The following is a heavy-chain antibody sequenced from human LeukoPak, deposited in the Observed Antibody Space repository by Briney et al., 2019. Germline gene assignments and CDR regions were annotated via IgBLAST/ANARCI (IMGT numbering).Heavy chain of an antibody. J-gene: IGHJ4*02. D-gene: IGHD3-22*01. Sequence: GGSLRLSCAASGFILSNNIMNWVRQAPGKGLEWVSVISADGGDIYYADSVNGRFTISRDNSKNTLHLQMDSLRAEDTAVYYCAKDPPHSDRSIYSDNSWGQGTLVTVSS. CDR2: ISADGGDI. CDR3: AKDPPHSDRSIYSDNS. V-gene: IGHV3-23*01. CDR1: GFILSNNI.